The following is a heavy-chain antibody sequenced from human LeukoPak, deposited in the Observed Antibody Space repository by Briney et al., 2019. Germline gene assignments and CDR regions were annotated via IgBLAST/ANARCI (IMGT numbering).Heavy chain of an antibody. D-gene: IGHD4-23*01. CDR2: IYYSGST. V-gene: IGHV4-59*01. CDR1: GGSISNYY. CDR3: ARRGNSLDY. J-gene: IGHJ4*02. Sequence: SEILSLTCTVSGGSISNYYWSWIRQPPGKGLEWIGYIYYSGSTYYNPSLKGRVTISVDTSKNQFSLKLSSVTAADTAVYYCARRGNSLDYWGQGTLVTVSS.